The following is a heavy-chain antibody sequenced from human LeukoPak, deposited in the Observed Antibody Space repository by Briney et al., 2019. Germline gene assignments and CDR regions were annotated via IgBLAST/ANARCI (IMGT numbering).Heavy chain of an antibody. Sequence: GGSLRLSCAAFGFTFSSYSMNWVRQAPGKGLGWVSYISSSSGTIYYADSLRGRFTISRDNAKNSLYLQMNSLRVEDTAVYYCARDEADSGTYATTWGQGTLVTVSS. J-gene: IGHJ5*02. CDR2: ISSSSGTI. D-gene: IGHD1-26*01. V-gene: IGHV3-48*01. CDR3: ARDEADSGTYATT. CDR1: GFTFSSYS.